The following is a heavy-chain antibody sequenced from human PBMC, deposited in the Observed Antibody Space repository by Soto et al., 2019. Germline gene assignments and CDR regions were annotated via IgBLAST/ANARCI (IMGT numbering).Heavy chain of an antibody. J-gene: IGHJ3*02. CDR3: ARGRGDYVAFDI. V-gene: IGHV4-38-2*01. CDR2: IYHSGST. CDR1: GYSISSGYY. D-gene: IGHD4-17*01. Sequence: SETLSLTCAVSGYSISSGYYWGWIRQPPGKGLEWIGSIYHSGSTYYNPSLKSRVTISVDTSKSQFSLKLSSVAAADTAGYYCARGRGDYVAFDIWGQGTMVTVSS.